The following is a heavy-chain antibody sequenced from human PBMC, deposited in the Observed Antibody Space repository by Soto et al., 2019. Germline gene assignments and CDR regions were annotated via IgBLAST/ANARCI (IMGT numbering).Heavy chain of an antibody. CDR2: INGDGSNT. Sequence: EVQLVESGGGLVQPGGSLRLSCAASGFIFNNYWMHWVRQAPGKGLVWVSRINGDGSNTKYADSVKRRFTISRDNAKSTLFLQMNSLRDDDMAVYYCERNYHCGSDNCPTENALDVWGQGTMVTVSS. D-gene: IGHD2-21*01. CDR3: ERNYHCGSDNCPTENALDV. CDR1: GFIFNNYW. V-gene: IGHV3-74*03. J-gene: IGHJ3*01.